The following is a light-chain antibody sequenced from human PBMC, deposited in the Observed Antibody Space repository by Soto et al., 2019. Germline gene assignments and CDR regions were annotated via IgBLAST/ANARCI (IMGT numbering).Light chain of an antibody. Sequence: DIQMTQSPSSLSASVGDRVTITCRASQSISSYLNWYQQKPGKAPKLLIYAASSLQSGVPSRFSVSGSGTDFTLTISSLQPEDFAPYYCQQSYSTPPYTFGQGTKLEIK. CDR1: QSISSY. V-gene: IGKV1-39*01. CDR2: AAS. J-gene: IGKJ2*01. CDR3: QQSYSTPPYT.